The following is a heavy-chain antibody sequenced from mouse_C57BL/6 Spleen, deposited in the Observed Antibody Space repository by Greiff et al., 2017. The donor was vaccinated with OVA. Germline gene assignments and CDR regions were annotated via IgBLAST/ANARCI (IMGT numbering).Heavy chain of an antibody. CDR2: INPGSGGT. CDR1: GYAFTNYL. D-gene: IGHD1-1*01. V-gene: IGHV1-54*01. J-gene: IGHJ1*03. Sequence: QVQLQQSGAELVRPGTSVKVSCKASGYAFTNYLIEWVKQRPGQGLEWIGVINPGSGGTNYNEKFKGKATLTADKSSSTAYMQLSSLTSEDSAVYFCARGEYYGSSWYFDVWGTGTTVTVSS. CDR3: ARGEYYGSSWYFDV.